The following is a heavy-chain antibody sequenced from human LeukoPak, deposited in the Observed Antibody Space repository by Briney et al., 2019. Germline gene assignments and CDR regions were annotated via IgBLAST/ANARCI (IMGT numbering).Heavy chain of an antibody. CDR1: GFTFSSYG. CDR3: VASDFDY. V-gene: IGHV3-30*03. Sequence: GGSLGLSCAASGFTFSSYGMHWVRQAPGKGLEWVAVISYDGSNKYYADSVKGRFTISRDNSKNTLYLQMNSLRAEDTAVYYCVASDFDYWGQGTLVTVSS. CDR2: ISYDGSNK. J-gene: IGHJ4*02.